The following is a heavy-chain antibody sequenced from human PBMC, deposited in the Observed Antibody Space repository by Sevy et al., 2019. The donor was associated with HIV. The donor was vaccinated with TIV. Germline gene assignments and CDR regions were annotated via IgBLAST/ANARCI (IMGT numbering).Heavy chain of an antibody. CDR2: IYSGGST. Sequence: GWSLRLSCAASGFTVSSNYMSWVRQAPGKGLEWVSVIYSGGSTYYADSVKGRFTISRDNSKNTLYLQMNSLRAEDTAVYYCARDVVGLDYYGMDVWGQGTTVTVSS. CDR1: GFTVSSNY. D-gene: IGHD2-21*01. J-gene: IGHJ6*02. V-gene: IGHV3-53*01. CDR3: ARDVVGLDYYGMDV.